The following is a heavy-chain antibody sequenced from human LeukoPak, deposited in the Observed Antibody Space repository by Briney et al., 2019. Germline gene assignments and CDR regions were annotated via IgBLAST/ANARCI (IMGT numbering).Heavy chain of an antibody. CDR3: ARAWDYYYYMDV. J-gene: IGHJ6*03. CDR1: GFAFSSYW. CDR2: IKQDGSEK. Sequence: GGSLRLSCAASGFAFSSYWMSWVRQTPGKGLEWVANIKQDGSEKYYVDSVKGRFTISRDNAKNSLYLQMNSLRAEDTAVYYCARAWDYYYYMDVWGKGTTVTVSS. V-gene: IGHV3-7*01.